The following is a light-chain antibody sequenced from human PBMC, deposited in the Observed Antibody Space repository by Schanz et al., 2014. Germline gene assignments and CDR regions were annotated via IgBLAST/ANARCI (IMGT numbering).Light chain of an antibody. CDR3: QQYGSSLEAMYT. Sequence: ELVLTQSPGTLSLSPGERVTISCRASQSVSSSYFAWYQQKRGQAPRLLIYGVSSRATGIPDRFSGSGSGTDFTLTISRLEPEDFAVYYCQQYGSSLEAMYTFGQGTKLEIK. J-gene: IGKJ2*01. CDR1: QSVSSSY. V-gene: IGKV3-20*01. CDR2: GVS.